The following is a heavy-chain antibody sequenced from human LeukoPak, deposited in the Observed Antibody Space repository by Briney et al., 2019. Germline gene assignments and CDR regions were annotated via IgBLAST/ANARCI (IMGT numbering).Heavy chain of an antibody. J-gene: IGHJ5*02. CDR1: GGSISSYY. CDR2: IYYSGST. V-gene: IGHV4-59*01. CDR3: AREGAYYYGSGSLGYNWFDP. Sequence: SETLSLTCTVSGGSISSYYWSWIRQPPGKRLEWIGYIYYSGSTNYNPSLKSRVTISVDTSKNQFSLKLSSVTAADTAVYYCAREGAYYYGSGSLGYNWFDPWGQGTLVTVSS. D-gene: IGHD3-10*01.